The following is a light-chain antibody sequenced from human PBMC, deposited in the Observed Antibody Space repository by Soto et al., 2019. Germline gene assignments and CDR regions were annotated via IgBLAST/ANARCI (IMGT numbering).Light chain of an antibody. J-gene: IGLJ3*02. CDR1: SSDVGGYNY. CDR2: EVS. Sequence: SALTQPASVSGSPGQSITISCTGTSSDVGGYNYVSWYQQYPGKAPKLMIYEVSNRPSGVSNRFSGSKSGNTASLTISGLQAEDEADYYCSSYRSSILVFGGGTKLTV. V-gene: IGLV2-14*01. CDR3: SSYRSSILV.